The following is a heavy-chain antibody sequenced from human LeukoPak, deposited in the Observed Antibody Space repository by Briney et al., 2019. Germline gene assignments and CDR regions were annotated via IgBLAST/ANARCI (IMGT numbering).Heavy chain of an antibody. CDR2: IHPGDSDT. D-gene: IGHD3-10*01. CDR3: AGTPSADYYPRFDL. Sequence: GESLKISCKGSGYTFTTYWIGWVRQMPGKGLEWMGIIHPGDSDTRYSPSFQGQVTISVDKSINTAYLQWSSLKASDTAMYYCAGTPSADYYPRFDLWGQGTLVTVSS. CDR1: GYTFTTYW. V-gene: IGHV5-51*01. J-gene: IGHJ5*02.